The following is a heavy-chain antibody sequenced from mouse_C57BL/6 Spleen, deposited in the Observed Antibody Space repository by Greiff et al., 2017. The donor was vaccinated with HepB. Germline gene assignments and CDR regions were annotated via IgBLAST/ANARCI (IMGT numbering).Heavy chain of an antibody. CDR1: GFSLSTSGMG. D-gene: IGHD1-1*01. CDR3: ARSVTTVVAGAMDY. CDR2: IYWDDDK. V-gene: IGHV8-12*01. Sequence: QVTLKVSGPGILQSSQTLSLTCSFSGFSLSTSGMGVSWIRQPSGKGLEWLAHIYWDDDKRYNPSLKRRLTISKDTSRNQVFLKITSVDTADTATYYGARSVTTVVAGAMDYWGQGTSVTVSS. J-gene: IGHJ4*01.